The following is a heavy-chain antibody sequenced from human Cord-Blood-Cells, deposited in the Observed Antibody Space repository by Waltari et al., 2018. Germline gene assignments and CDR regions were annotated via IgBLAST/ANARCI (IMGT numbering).Heavy chain of an antibody. D-gene: IGHD3-10*01. Sequence: QVQLVQSGAEVKKPGASVKVSCKASGYTFTSYGISWVRQAPGQGLEWMGWISAYNGNTNYAQKLQGRVTMSTDTSTSTAYMELRSLRSDDTAVYYGARLYGSGSYYIYPFDYWGQGTLVTVSS. CDR2: ISAYNGNT. CDR1: GYTFTSYG. J-gene: IGHJ4*02. V-gene: IGHV1-18*01. CDR3: ARLYGSGSYYIYPFDY.